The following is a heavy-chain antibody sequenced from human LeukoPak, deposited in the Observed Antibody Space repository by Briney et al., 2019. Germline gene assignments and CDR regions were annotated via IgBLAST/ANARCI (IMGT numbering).Heavy chain of an antibody. J-gene: IGHJ3*02. V-gene: IGHV1-46*03. CDR3: ARDLPLGGSYDAFDI. CDR2: INPSGGST. D-gene: IGHD1-26*01. Sequence: ASVKVSCEASGYTFTSYYMHWVRQAPGQGLGWLGIINPSGGSTSYAQKFQGRVTMTRDTSTSTVYMELSSLRSEDTAVYYCARDLPLGGSYDAFDIWGQGTMVTVSS. CDR1: GYTFTSYY.